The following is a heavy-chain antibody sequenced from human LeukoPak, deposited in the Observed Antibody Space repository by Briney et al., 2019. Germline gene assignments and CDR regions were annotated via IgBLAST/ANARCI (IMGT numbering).Heavy chain of an antibody. J-gene: IGHJ4*02. CDR3: AWELTKRYDS. CDR2: ISHDGNNK. D-gene: IGHD5-24*01. Sequence: GGSLRLSCAASGFTFSSNVMHWVRHAPGKGLEWVAVISHDGNNKNYADSVKGRFTISRDNSKNTLYLQMNSLRSEDTAVYYCAWELTKRYDSWGQGTLVTVSS. CDR1: GFTFSSNV. V-gene: IGHV3-30-3*01.